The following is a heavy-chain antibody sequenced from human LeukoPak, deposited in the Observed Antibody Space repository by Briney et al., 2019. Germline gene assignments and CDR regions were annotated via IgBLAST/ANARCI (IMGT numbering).Heavy chain of an antibody. CDR2: INHSGST. V-gene: IGHV4-34*01. D-gene: IGHD3-9*01. J-gene: IGHJ4*02. CDR3: AREGLRYFDRVPSFDY. CDR1: GGSFSGYY. Sequence: TPSETLSLTCAVYGGSFSGYYWSWIRQPPGKGLEWIGEINHSGSTNYNPSLKSRVTISVDTSKNQSSLKLSSVTAADTAVYYCAREGLRYFDRVPSFDYWGQGTLVTVSS.